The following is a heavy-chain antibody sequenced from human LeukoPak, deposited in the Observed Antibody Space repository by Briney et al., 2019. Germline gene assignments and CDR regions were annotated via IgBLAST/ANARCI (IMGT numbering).Heavy chain of an antibody. CDR2: IDTGTSTI. CDR1: GFTFSTYS. D-gene: IGHD1-14*01. J-gene: IGHJ4*02. V-gene: IGHV3-48*01. Sequence: PGGSLRLSCAASGFTFSTYSMNWVRQAPGKGLEWVSYIDTGTSTIYYADSVKGRFTISKDNAKNSLYLQMDSLRAEDTAVYYCARGAWSENPFDYWGQGTLVTVPS. CDR3: ARGAWSENPFDY.